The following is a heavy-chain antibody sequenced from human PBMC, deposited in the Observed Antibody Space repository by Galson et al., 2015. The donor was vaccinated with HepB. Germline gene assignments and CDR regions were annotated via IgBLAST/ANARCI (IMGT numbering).Heavy chain of an antibody. Sequence: SLRLSCAASGFTFSSYGMHWVRQAPGKGLEWVAVISYDGSNKYYADSVKGRFTISRDNSKNTLYLQMNSLRAEDTAVYYCAKGPSDATYSNYPPHFDYWGQGTLVTVSS. J-gene: IGHJ4*02. CDR3: AKGPSDATYSNYPPHFDY. CDR2: ISYDGSNK. V-gene: IGHV3-30*18. D-gene: IGHD4-11*01. CDR1: GFTFSSYG.